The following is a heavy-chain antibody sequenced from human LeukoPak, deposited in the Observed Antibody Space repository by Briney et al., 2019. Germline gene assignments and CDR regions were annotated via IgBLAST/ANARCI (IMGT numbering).Heavy chain of an antibody. Sequence: PSETLSLTCAVYGGSFSGYYWSWIRQPPGKGLEWIGEINHSGSTNYNPSLKSRVTISVDTSKNQFSLKLSSVTAADTAVYYCARVGIAATSSPYFDYWGQGTLVTVSS. J-gene: IGHJ4*02. CDR2: INHSGST. CDR3: ARVGIAATSSPYFDY. V-gene: IGHV4-34*09. CDR1: GGSFSGYY. D-gene: IGHD1-26*01.